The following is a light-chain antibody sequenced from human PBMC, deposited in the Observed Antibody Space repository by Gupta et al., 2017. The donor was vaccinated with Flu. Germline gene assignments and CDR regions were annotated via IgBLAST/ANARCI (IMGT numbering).Light chain of an antibody. CDR2: EVD. J-gene: IGLJ1*01. Sequence: QSALTQPPSASGSPGQSVTISCTGVDSDIGRYNYVSWYQQSPGKAPKLLIFEVDKRPSGVPDRFSGSKSGITASLTISGLQGDDEADYYCCSYAGNNAYVFGGGTAVTV. CDR1: DSDIGRYNY. V-gene: IGLV2-8*01. CDR3: CSYAGNNAYV.